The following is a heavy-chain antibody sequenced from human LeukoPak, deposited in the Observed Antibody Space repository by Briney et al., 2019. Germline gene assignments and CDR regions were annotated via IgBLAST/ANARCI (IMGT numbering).Heavy chain of an antibody. J-gene: IGHJ6*03. Sequence: ASVKVSCKASGYTFTNYAMHWVRQAPGQRLEWMGWINAGIGNTKYSQKFQGRVTMTTDTSTSTVYMELRSLRSDDTAVYYCARDYIDVQWQDYMDVWGKGTTVTVSS. CDR2: INAGIGNT. V-gene: IGHV1-3*01. D-gene: IGHD6-19*01. CDR1: GYTFTNYA. CDR3: ARDYIDVQWQDYMDV.